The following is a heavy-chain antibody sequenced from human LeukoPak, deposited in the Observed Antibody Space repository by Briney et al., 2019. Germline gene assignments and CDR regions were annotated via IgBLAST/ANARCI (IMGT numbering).Heavy chain of an antibody. V-gene: IGHV4-59*08. CDR2: IFYSGSP. J-gene: IGHJ4*02. CDR1: GGSISSYY. D-gene: IGHD4-17*01. Sequence: SETLSLTCTVSGGSISSYYWSWIRQPPGKGLEWIANIFYSGSPNYNPSLKSRVTISFDTSKNQFSLKLSSVTAADTAVYYCARGHGDYLAVFDYWGQGTLVTVSS. CDR3: ARGHGDYLAVFDY.